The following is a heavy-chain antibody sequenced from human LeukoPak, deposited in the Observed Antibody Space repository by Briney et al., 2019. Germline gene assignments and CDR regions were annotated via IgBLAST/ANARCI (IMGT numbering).Heavy chain of an antibody. V-gene: IGHV3-30*04. CDR1: GITFSTTG. D-gene: IGHD3-3*01. CDR3: ATEGEEWTNFDY. J-gene: IGHJ4*02. Sequence: GGSLRLSCAVSGITFSTTGLHWVRQAPGKGLEWVAMISPDGSTTFYTDSMKGRLTISRDNSNNTLYLQMNSLGLEDTALYYCATEGEEWTNFDYWGQGTLVTVSS. CDR2: ISPDGSTT.